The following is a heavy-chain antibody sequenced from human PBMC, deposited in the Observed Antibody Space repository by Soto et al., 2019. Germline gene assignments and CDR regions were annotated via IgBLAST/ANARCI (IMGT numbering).Heavy chain of an antibody. CDR1: GGTFSKNA. D-gene: IGHD3-10*01. CDR2: IIPAFDRA. V-gene: IGHV1-69*01. J-gene: IGHJ6*02. Sequence: QVQLVQSGAEGKKPGSSVKVSCKPPGGTFSKNAITWVQQAPGQGLAGMGGIIPAFDRANYAQKFQGRVTITADESTSTAYMDLSSLRSEDTAVYYCARDTREITRVRGVIPYYVYHMDVWGQGTTVTVSS. CDR3: ARDTREITRVRGVIPYYVYHMDV.